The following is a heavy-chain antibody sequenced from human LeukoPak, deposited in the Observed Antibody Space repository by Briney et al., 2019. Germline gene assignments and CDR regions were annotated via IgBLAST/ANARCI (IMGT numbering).Heavy chain of an antibody. Sequence: GGSLRLSCAASGFTFSDYYMSWIRQAPGRGLEWVSFISHSSTYTNYADSVKARFTTSRDNAKNSLYLQMNSLRAEDTAVYYCARSLDVWGRGTTVTVSS. V-gene: IGHV3-11*06. CDR1: GFTFSDYY. CDR2: ISHSSTYT. CDR3: ARSLDV. J-gene: IGHJ6*02.